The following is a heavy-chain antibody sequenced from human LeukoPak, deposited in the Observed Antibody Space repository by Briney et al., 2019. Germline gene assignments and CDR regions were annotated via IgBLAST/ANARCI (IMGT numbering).Heavy chain of an antibody. V-gene: IGHV3-48*03. CDR3: ARRGDYYYYYGMDV. Sequence: PGGSLRLSCAASGFTFSDYAMNWVRQAPGKGLEWISYISSGGSTIYYADSVKGRFTISRDNAKNSLYLQMNSLRAEDTAVYYCARRGDYYYYYGMDVWGQGTTVTVSS. D-gene: IGHD4-17*01. CDR1: GFTFSDYA. J-gene: IGHJ6*02. CDR2: ISSGGSTI.